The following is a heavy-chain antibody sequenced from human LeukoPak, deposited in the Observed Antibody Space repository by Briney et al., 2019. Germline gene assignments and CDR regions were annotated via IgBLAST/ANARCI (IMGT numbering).Heavy chain of an antibody. J-gene: IGHJ4*02. Sequence: ASVKVSCKVSRHSFTSYAVNWVRQAPGQGLEWMGWINTNTGNPTYAQGFTGRFVFSLDASVTTAYLQINSLKAEDTAVYYCARGPVIVVVPAAMSLWGQGTLVTVSS. CDR1: RHSFTSYA. D-gene: IGHD2-2*01. CDR2: INTNTGNP. V-gene: IGHV7-4-1*02. CDR3: ARGPVIVVVPAAMSL.